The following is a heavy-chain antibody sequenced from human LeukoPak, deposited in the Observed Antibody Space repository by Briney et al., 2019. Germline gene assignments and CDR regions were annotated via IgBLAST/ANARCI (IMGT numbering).Heavy chain of an antibody. CDR3: ARRVVSYDSSGYYYLGPLDY. CDR2: IYSSGST. D-gene: IGHD3-22*01. Sequence: SETLSLTCAVSGYSISSGYYWGWIRPPPGKGLEWIGNIYSSGSTYCNPSLKGRVTISVDTSKNQFSLKLSSVTAADTAVYYCARRVVSYDSSGYYYLGPLDYWGQGTLVTVSS. V-gene: IGHV4-38-2*01. J-gene: IGHJ4*02. CDR1: GYSISSGYY.